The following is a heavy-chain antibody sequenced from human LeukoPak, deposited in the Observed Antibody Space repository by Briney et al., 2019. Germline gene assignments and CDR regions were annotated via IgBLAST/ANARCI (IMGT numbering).Heavy chain of an antibody. CDR1: GLTFSTFE. Sequence: GGSLRLSCAASGLTFSTFEMSWVRQAPGKGLECVLYIRSLRFTCFYAASVNGRFTISSDHAKHSLFLQMTSLRVEDTALYFCAGGYGSYSPDYWGQGTRVTVS. CDR3: AGGYGSYSPDY. V-gene: IGHV3-48*03. D-gene: IGHD1-26*01. CDR2: IRSLRFTC. J-gene: IGHJ4*02.